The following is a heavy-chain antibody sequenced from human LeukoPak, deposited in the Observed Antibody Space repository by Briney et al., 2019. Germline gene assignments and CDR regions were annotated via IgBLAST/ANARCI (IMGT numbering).Heavy chain of an antibody. D-gene: IGHD6-13*01. CDR3: AKPSKAGYSISWYGS. Sequence: ASVKVSCKASGYTFTSYYMHWVRQAPGQGLEGMGIINPSGGSTSYAQKFQGRVTMTRDTSTSTVYMELSSLRSEDTAVYYCAKPSKAGYSISWYGSWGQGTMVTVSS. J-gene: IGHJ5*02. CDR2: INPSGGST. V-gene: IGHV1-46*01. CDR1: GYTFTSYY.